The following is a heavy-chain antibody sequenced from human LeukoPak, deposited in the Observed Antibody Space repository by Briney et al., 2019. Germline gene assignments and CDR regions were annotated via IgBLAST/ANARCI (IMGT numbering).Heavy chain of an antibody. V-gene: IGHV3-30*18. Sequence: GGSLRLSCAASGVTFSSDGMHWVRQAPGKGGEWGAVISYDGSKKYYADSVKGRFTISREKTKNTLYMQKNSLTAEATAVYYCAKGLTIFGLPEGNWFDPWGQGTLVTVSS. D-gene: IGHD3-3*01. J-gene: IGHJ5*02. CDR1: GVTFSSDG. CDR2: ISYDGSKK. CDR3: AKGLTIFGLPEGNWFDP.